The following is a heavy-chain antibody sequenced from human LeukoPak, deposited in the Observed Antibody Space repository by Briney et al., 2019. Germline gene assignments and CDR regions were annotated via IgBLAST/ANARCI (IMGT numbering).Heavy chain of an antibody. CDR3: ARGVEYGQYYYYMDV. CDR2: IIPIFGTA. J-gene: IGHJ6*03. CDR1: GGTFSSYA. V-gene: IGHV1-69*13. D-gene: IGHD2-2*01. Sequence: SVKVSCKASGGTFSSYAISWVRQAPGQGLEWMGGIIPIFGTANYAQKFQGRVTITADESTSTAYMELSSLRSEDTAVYYCARGVEYGQYYYYMDVWGKGTTVTVSS.